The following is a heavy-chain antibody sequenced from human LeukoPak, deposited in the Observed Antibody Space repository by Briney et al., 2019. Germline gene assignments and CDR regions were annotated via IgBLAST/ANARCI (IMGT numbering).Heavy chain of an antibody. CDR1: GYTFTGYY. CDR3: ARLVAARPQSVDYYYGMDV. D-gene: IGHD6-6*01. V-gene: IGHV1-18*04. Sequence: GASVKVFCKASGYTFTGYYMHWVRQAPGQGLEWMGWISAYNGNTNYAQKPQGRVTMTTDTSTSTAYMELRSLRSDDTAVYYCARLVAARPQSVDYYYGMDVWGQGTTVTVSS. CDR2: ISAYNGNT. J-gene: IGHJ6*02.